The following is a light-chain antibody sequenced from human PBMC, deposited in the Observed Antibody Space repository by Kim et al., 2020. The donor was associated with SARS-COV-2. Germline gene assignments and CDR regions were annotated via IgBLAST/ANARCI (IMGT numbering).Light chain of an antibody. Sequence: SYELTQPPSVSVSPGQTARITCSGDALPKQYAYWYQQKPGQAPVLVIYKDNERPSGIPERFSGSSSGTTVTLTISGVQAEDEADYYCQSADSSVTYWVFG. V-gene: IGLV3-25*03. J-gene: IGLJ3*02. CDR1: ALPKQY. CDR2: KDN. CDR3: QSADSSVTYWV.